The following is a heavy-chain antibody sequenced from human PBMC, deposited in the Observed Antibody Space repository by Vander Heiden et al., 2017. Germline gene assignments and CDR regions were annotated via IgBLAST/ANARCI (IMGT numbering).Heavy chain of an antibody. CDR1: GFTFRIYD. CDR2: IGTAGDT. J-gene: IGHJ6*02. Sequence: EVQLVESGGGLVQPGGSLRLPCAAAGFTFRIYDMHWVRQATGKGLEWVSAIGTAGDTYYPGSVKGRFTISRENAKNSLYLQMNSLRAGDTAVYYCARAGAMGLLGYYYYGMDVWGQGTTVTVSS. CDR3: ARAGAMGLLGYYYYGMDV. D-gene: IGHD1-7*01. V-gene: IGHV3-13*01.